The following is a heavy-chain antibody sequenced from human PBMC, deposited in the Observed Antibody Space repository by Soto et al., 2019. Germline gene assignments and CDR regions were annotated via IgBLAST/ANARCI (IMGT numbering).Heavy chain of an antibody. Sequence: SETLSLTCTVSGGSISSYYWSWIRQPPGKGLEWIGYIYYSGSTNYNPSLKSRVTISVDTSKNQFSLKLSSVTAADTAVYYCARVNGSSLFDPWGRGTLVTVSS. V-gene: IGHV4-59*01. CDR3: ARVNGSSLFDP. J-gene: IGHJ5*02. CDR1: GGSISSYY. D-gene: IGHD6-13*01. CDR2: IYYSGST.